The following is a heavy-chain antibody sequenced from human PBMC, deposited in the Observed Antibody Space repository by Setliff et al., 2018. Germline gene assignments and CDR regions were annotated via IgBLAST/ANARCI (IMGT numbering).Heavy chain of an antibody. Sequence: KASETLSLTCTVSGGSISSSSYYWGWIRQPPGKGLEWIGSKSRVTISVDTSKNQFSLKLSSVTAADTAVYYCALNPSWFGELFAWFDPWGQGTLVTVSS. CDR1: GGSISSSSYY. J-gene: IGHJ5*02. D-gene: IGHD3-10*01. CDR3: ALNPSWFGELFAWFDP. V-gene: IGHV4-39*01.